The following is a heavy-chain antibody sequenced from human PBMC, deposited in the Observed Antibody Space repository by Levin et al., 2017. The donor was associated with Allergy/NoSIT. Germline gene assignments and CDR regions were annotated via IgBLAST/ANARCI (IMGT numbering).Heavy chain of an antibody. CDR2: NSTHNGNT. CDR3: ARFVVTPVSYFYMDV. D-gene: IGHD2-2*01. V-gene: IGHV1-18*01. CDR1: GYTFKNYG. J-gene: IGHJ6*03. Sequence: GESLKISCKASGYTFKNYGISWVRQAPGQGLEWMGWNSTHNGNTNYAQSFQGRVTMTTDTSTSTADMELRSLISDDTAVYYCARFVVTPVSYFYMDVWGKGTTVTVS.